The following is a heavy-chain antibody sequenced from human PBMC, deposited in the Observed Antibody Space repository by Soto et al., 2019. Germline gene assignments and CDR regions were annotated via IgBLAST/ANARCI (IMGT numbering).Heavy chain of an antibody. J-gene: IGHJ6*02. D-gene: IGHD5-18*01. CDR3: ARDEAGYSYGAYYYYDMDV. Sequence: QVQLVQSGAEVKKPGSSVKVSCKASGGTVTTYAISWVRQAPGQGLEWMGGISPMFSRPKYAQKFQGRVTITADESTSTPYMELTSLTSDDTAVYYCARDEAGYSYGAYYYYDMDVWGQGTTVTVSS. V-gene: IGHV1-69*01. CDR2: ISPMFSRP. CDR1: GGTVTTYA.